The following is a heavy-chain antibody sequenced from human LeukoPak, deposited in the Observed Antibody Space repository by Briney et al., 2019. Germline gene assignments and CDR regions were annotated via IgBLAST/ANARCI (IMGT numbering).Heavy chain of an antibody. J-gene: IGHJ4*02. CDR1: GGSISGSSYY. D-gene: IGHD5-18*01. Sequence: PSETLSLTCTVSGGSISGSSYYWSWIRQHPGKGLEWIGYIYYSGSTYYNPSLKSRVTISVDTSKNQFSLKLSSVTAADTAVYYCATRGYSYGRFDYWGQGTLVTVSS. CDR2: IYYSGST. V-gene: IGHV4-31*03. CDR3: ATRGYSYGRFDY.